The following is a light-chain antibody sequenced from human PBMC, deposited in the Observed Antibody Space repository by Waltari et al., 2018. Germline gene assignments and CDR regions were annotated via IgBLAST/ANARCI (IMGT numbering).Light chain of an antibody. J-gene: IGKJ4*01. CDR3: QQYGSSPGLT. Sequence: EVVLTQSPGILSLSPGERATLSCRASQSVDSSYVAWYQHRPGQAPRLLINGASSRATGIPDRFSGSGSGTDFTLTITRLEPEDFAVYYCQQYGSSPGLTFGGGTKVEIK. CDR2: GAS. V-gene: IGKV3-20*01. CDR1: QSVDSSY.